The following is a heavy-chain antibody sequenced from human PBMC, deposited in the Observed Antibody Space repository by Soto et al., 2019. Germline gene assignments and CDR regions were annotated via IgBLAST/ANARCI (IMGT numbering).Heavy chain of an antibody. CDR1: GFTFSNYA. D-gene: IGHD2-15*01. V-gene: IGHV3-30-3*01. CDR2: ISHDGGNK. J-gene: IGHJ4*02. CDR3: ARDEGGIVVQVAAPFDF. Sequence: QVQLVESGGGVVQPGRSLRLSCAASGFTFSNYAMHWVRQAPGKGLEWVALISHDGGNKTYADSVKGRFIISRDDSKNTLFLEMNSLRPEDTALYYGARDEGGIVVQVAAPFDFWGQGTLLTVSS.